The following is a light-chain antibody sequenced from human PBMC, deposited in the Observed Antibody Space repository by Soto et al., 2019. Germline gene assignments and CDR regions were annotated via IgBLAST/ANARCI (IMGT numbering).Light chain of an antibody. CDR1: QAVPNN. V-gene: IGKV1-9*01. CDR3: QQVKTYPRT. J-gene: IGKJ4*01. Sequence: DIHLTQSPSFLSASVGDRVTITCRPSQAVPNNMAWYQQKPGKPPNLLIYEESTLHSGVPSRFSGRKSGTQFTLTSDSLQPEDFATHYCQQVKTYPRTFGGGTKVEIK. CDR2: EES.